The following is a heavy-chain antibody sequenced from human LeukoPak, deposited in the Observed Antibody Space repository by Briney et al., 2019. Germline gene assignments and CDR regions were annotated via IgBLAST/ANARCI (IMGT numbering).Heavy chain of an antibody. CDR2: IRYDGSNK. CDR1: GFTFSSYG. D-gene: IGHD3-10*01. Sequence: GGSLRLSCAASGFTFSSYGMHCVRHAPGKGLEWVAFIRYDGSNKYYADSAKGRFTISRDNSKNTPYLQMNSLRAEDTAVYYCARPAITMVRGVWFDYWGQGTLVTVSS. J-gene: IGHJ4*02. V-gene: IGHV3-30*02. CDR3: ARPAITMVRGVWFDY.